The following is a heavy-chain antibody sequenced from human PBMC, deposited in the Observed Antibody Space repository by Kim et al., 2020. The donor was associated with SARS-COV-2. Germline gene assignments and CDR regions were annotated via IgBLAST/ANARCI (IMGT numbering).Heavy chain of an antibody. D-gene: IGHD6-13*01. CDR3: ARDFGFNSQHLETSAAG. Sequence: GGSLRLSCAASGFTFSSYGMHWVRQAPGKGLEWVAVIWYDGSNKYYADSVKGRFTISRDNSKNTLYLQMNSLRAEDTAVYYCARDFGFNSQHLETSAAGWGQGTLVTVSS. CDR1: GFTFSSYG. V-gene: IGHV3-33*01. J-gene: IGHJ4*02. CDR2: IWYDGSNK.